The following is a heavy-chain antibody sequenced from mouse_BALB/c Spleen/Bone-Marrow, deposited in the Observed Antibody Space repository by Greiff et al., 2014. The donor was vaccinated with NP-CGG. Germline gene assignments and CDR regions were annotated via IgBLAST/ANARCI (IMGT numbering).Heavy chain of an antibody. Sequence: QVQLQQSGSVLVRPGASVKLSCKTSGYTFTSSWMHWAKQRPGQGLEWIGEIHPNSANTNYNEKFKGKATLAVDTSSSTAYVDLSSLTSEDSAVYYCARHHRYAYYFDYWGQGTTFTVSS. D-gene: IGHD2-14*01. CDR1: GYTFTSSW. CDR3: ARHHRYAYYFDY. J-gene: IGHJ2*01. V-gene: IGHV1S130*01. CDR2: IHPNSANT.